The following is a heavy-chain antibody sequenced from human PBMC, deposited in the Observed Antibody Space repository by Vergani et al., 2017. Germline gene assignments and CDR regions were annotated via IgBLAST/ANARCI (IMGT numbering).Heavy chain of an antibody. CDR2: ISGSGGST. CDR3: AKSPATYYGDYAEY. Sequence: EVQLLQSGGGVIQPGGSVRLSCAASGFTFSACPMTWVRQAPGKGLEWVSAISGSGGSTYYADSVKGRFTISRDNSKNTLYLQMNSLRAEDTAVYYCAKSPATYYGDYAEYWGQGTLVTVSS. J-gene: IGHJ4*02. CDR1: GFTFSACP. V-gene: IGHV3-23*01. D-gene: IGHD4-17*01.